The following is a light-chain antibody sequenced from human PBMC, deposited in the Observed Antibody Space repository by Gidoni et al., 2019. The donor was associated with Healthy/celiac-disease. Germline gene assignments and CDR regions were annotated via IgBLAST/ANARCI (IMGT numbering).Light chain of an antibody. Sequence: QPALTQPPSASGSPGQSVTISCTGTSSDVGGYNYVSWYQQHPGNAPKLMIYEVSKRPSGVPDRFSGSKSGNTASLTVSGLQAEDEADYYCSSYAGSNNFEVFGGGTKLTVL. J-gene: IGLJ2*01. CDR1: SSDVGGYNY. CDR3: SSYAGSNNFEV. V-gene: IGLV2-8*01. CDR2: EVS.